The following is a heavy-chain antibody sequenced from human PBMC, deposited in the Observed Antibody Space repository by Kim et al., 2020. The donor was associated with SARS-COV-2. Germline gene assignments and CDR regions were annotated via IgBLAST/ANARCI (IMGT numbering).Heavy chain of an antibody. D-gene: IGHD3-16*01. CDR3: AREDRWGAFDI. Sequence: SETLSLTCAVYGGSFSGYYWSWIRQPPGKGLEWIGEINHSGSTNYNPSLKSRVTISVDTSKNQFSLKLSSVTAADTAVYCCAREDRWGAFDIWGQGTMVT. V-gene: IGHV4-34*01. J-gene: IGHJ3*02. CDR2: INHSGST. CDR1: GGSFSGYY.